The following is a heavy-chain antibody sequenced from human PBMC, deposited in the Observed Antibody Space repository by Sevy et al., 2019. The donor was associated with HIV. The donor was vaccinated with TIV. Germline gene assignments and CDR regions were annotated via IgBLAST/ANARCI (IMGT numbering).Heavy chain of an antibody. J-gene: IGHJ4*02. D-gene: IGHD3-22*01. CDR1: GFTFDEYG. Sequence: GGYLRLSCAASGFTFDEYGMSWVRQVPGKGLEWVSGINWNGANTGYADSMRGRFTISRDNAKNSLYLQMNSLRVEDTALYYCAGYFDRSGYYGFDYWGQGTLVTVSS. CDR2: INWNGANT. CDR3: AGYFDRSGYYGFDY. V-gene: IGHV3-20*04.